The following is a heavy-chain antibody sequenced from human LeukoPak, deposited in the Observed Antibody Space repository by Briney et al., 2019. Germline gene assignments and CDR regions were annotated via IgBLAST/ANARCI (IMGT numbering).Heavy chain of an antibody. Sequence: SETLSLTCTVSGGSVSSGSYYWRWIRQPPGKGLEWIGYIYYSGSTHYNPSLKSRVTISVDTSKNQFSLKLSSVTAADTAVYYCARVARWPSGGFDYWGQGTLVTVSS. J-gene: IGHJ4*02. CDR2: IYYSGST. CDR3: ARVARWPSGGFDY. D-gene: IGHD4-23*01. V-gene: IGHV4-61*01. CDR1: GGSVSSGSYY.